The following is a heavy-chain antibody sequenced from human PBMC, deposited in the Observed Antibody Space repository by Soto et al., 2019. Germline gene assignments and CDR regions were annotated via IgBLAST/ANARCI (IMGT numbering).Heavy chain of an antibody. J-gene: IGHJ4*01. CDR2: ISSSSTYI. CDR3: ARYDSSGYYIDY. D-gene: IGHD3-22*01. Sequence: GGSLRLSCTASGSTFSDYYMSWVRQAPGEGLEWLSYISSSSTYINYADSVKGRFTISRDNAKNSLYLQMNSLRAEDTAVYYCARYDSSGYYIDYWGQGTLVTVSS. V-gene: IGHV3-11*06. CDR1: GSTFSDYY.